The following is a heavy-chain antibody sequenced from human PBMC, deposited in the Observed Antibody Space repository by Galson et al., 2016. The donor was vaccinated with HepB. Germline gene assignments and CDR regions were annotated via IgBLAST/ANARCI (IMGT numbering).Heavy chain of an antibody. CDR1: GYSFTSYW. J-gene: IGHJ4*02. CDR3: ARHRAPGYSSSYYDPSRDGPFEY. Sequence: QSGAEVKKPGESLKISCKGSGYSFTSYWIGWVRQMPGKGLEWMGIVYPGDSDTRYSPSFQGQVTMSADKSISTVYLQWSSLKASDTAIYYCARHRAPGYSSSYYDPSRDGPFEYWGQGSLVTVSS. CDR2: VYPGDSDT. V-gene: IGHV5-51*01. D-gene: IGHD6-13*01.